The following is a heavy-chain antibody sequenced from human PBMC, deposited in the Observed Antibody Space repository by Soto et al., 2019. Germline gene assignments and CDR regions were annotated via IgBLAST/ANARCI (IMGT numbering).Heavy chain of an antibody. CDR3: ARESHDILTGPPWVWYFDL. V-gene: IGHV4-34*01. CDR2: INDRGSI. CDR1: GGSFSGYY. Sequence: QVQLQQWGAGPLRPLETLSLTCGVSGGSFSGYYWAWIRQSPGKWLEWIGEINDRGSINYNPSLKSPVSISVDTSKNHYSLNLRSVTAADTAVYYCARESHDILTGPPWVWYFDLWGRGTLVTVSS. D-gene: IGHD3-9*01. J-gene: IGHJ2*01.